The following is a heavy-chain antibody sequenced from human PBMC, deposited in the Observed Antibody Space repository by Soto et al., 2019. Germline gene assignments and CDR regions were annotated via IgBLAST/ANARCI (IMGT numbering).Heavy chain of an antibody. CDR1: GDSVTSNY. J-gene: IGHJ4*02. D-gene: IGHD6-13*01. CDR2: MHYTGFS. V-gene: IGHV4-59*02. Sequence: PSETLSLTCSFSGDSVTSNYLTWIRQSPEKGLEWIGYMHYTGFSHYNPSLKSRLTISVDKSKNQFTLQLTSVTVADTAVYYCAPSFGNAWYIYWGPGTQVTVSS. CDR3: APSFGNAWYIY.